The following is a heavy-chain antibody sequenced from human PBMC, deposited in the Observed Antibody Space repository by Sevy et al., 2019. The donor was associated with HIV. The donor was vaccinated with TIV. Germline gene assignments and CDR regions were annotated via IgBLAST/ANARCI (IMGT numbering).Heavy chain of an antibody. CDR2: FDPEDGET. D-gene: IGHD3-22*01. V-gene: IGHV1-24*01. CDR3: AITKDYYDNSGSPFDY. Sequence: ASVKVSCKVSGYTLTKLAMHWVRQAPGKGLEWMGTFDPEDGETIYAQKFQGRVTMTEDTSIDTAYMELSSLRSEDTAVFHSAITKDYYDNSGSPFDYWGQGTLVTVSS. J-gene: IGHJ4*02. CDR1: GYTLTKLA.